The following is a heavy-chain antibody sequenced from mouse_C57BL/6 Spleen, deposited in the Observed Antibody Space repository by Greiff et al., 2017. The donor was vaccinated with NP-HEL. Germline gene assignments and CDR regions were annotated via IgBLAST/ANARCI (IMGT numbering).Heavy chain of an antibody. CDR2: IYPGSGST. J-gene: IGHJ4*01. V-gene: IGHV1-55*01. CDR1: GYTFTSYW. CDR3: ARRTVVAPGYAMDY. Sequence: QVQLQQPGAELVKPGASVKMSCKASGYTFTSYWITWVKQRPGQGLEWIGDIYPGSGSTNYNEKFKSKATLTVDTSSSTAYMQLSSLTSEDSAVYYCARRTVVAPGYAMDYWGQGTSVTVSS. D-gene: IGHD1-1*01.